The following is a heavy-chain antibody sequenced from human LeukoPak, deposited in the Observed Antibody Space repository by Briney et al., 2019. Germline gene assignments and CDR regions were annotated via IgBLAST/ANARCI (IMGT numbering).Heavy chain of an antibody. CDR1: GFTFSSYS. CDR3: ARDPGWYCYGSGSFDY. CDR2: ISSSSSTI. V-gene: IGHV3-48*01. J-gene: IGHJ4*02. Sequence: GGSLRLSCAASGFTFSSYSMNWVRQAPGKGLEWVSYISSSSSTIYYADSVKGRFTISRDNAKNSLYLQMNSLRAEDTAVYYCARDPGWYCYGSGSFDYWGQGTLVTVSS. D-gene: IGHD3-10*01.